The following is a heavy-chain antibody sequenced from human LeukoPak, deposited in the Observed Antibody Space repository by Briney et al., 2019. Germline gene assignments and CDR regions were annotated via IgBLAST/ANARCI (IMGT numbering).Heavy chain of an antibody. V-gene: IGHV1-2*02. CDR1: GYTFTTYY. Sequence: GASVKVSCKASGYTFTTYYIHWVRQAPGQGLEWMGWINPNSGGTNYAQNFQGRVTMTRDTSISTAYMELSRLISDDTAVYYCARELGYCSSTSCPLYPYWGQGTLVTVSS. D-gene: IGHD2-2*01. CDR2: INPNSGGT. J-gene: IGHJ4*02. CDR3: ARELGYCSSTSCPLYPY.